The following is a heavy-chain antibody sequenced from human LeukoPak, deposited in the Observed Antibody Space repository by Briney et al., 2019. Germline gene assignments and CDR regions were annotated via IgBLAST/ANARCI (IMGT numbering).Heavy chain of an antibody. Sequence: SGTLSLTCAVYGGSFSGYYWSWIRQPPGKGLEWIGEINHSGSTNYNPSLKSRVTISVDTSKNQFSLKLSSVTAADTAVYYCARAKARAAARYDYWGQGTLVTVSS. D-gene: IGHD6-13*01. CDR1: GGSFSGYY. J-gene: IGHJ4*02. CDR3: ARAKARAAARYDY. V-gene: IGHV4-34*01. CDR2: INHSGST.